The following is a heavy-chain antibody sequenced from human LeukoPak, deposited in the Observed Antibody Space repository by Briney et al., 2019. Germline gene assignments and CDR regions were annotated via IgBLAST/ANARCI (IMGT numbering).Heavy chain of an antibody. Sequence: ASVKVSCKASGGTFSSYAISWVRQAPGQGLEWMGGIIPIFGTANYAQKFQGRVTITADESTSTAYMELSSLRSEDTAVYYCANRNSSGWYHWFDPWGQGTLVTVSS. CDR3: ANRNSSGWYHWFDP. V-gene: IGHV1-69*13. CDR1: GGTFSSYA. J-gene: IGHJ5*02. D-gene: IGHD6-19*01. CDR2: IIPIFGTA.